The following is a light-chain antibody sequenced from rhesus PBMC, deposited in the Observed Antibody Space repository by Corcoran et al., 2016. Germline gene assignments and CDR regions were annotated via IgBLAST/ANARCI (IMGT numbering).Light chain of an antibody. CDR2: KAS. J-gene: IGKJ2*01. CDR3: QQCSSRPYS. CDR1: QGISSW. V-gene: IGKV1-22*01. Sequence: DIQMTQSPSSLSASVGDTVTITCRASQGISSWLAWYQQKPGKAPKLLIYKASSLQSGVPSRFSGSGSGTDFAFTISSLQSEDFATYYCQQCSSRPYSFGQGTKVEIK.